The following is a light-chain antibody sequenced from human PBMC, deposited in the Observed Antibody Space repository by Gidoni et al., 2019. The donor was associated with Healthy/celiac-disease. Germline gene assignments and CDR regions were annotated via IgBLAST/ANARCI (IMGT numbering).Light chain of an antibody. CDR2: TAS. J-gene: IGKJ4*01. Sequence: DIQMTQAPSTLSASVGDRVTITCRASQSISSWLAWYQQKPGKAPKLLIYTASSLESGVPSRFSGSGSGTEFTLTISSLQPDDFATYYCQQYNSYLLTFGGGTKVEIK. CDR3: QQYNSYLLT. CDR1: QSISSW. V-gene: IGKV1-5*03.